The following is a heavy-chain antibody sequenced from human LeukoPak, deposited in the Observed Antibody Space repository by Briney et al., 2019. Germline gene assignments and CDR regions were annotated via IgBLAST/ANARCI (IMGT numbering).Heavy chain of an antibody. J-gene: IGHJ5*02. CDR1: GGSISSGDYY. CDR2: IYYSGST. V-gene: IGHV4-30-4*08. CDR3: ARDVLRRGYDFWSGYHWFDP. Sequence: PSETLSLTCTVSGGSISSGDYYWSWLRQPPGKGLECLGYIYYSGSTSYNPSLKSRVTISVDTSKNQFSLKLSSVTAADTAVYYCARDVLRRGYDFWSGYHWFDPWGQGTLVTVSS. D-gene: IGHD3-3*01.